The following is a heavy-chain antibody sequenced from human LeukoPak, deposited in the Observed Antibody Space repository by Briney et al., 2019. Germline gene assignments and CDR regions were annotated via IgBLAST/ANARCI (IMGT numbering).Heavy chain of an antibody. CDR1: GYTFTGYY. CDR2: INPNSGGT. D-gene: IGHD3-9*01. Sequence: GASVKVSCKASGYTFTGYYMHWVRQAPGQGLEWMGWINPNSGGTNYAQKFQGRVPMTRDTSISTAYMELSRLRSDDTAVYYCARDRARYFDWAPLYYFDYWGQGTLVTVSS. CDR3: ARDRARYFDWAPLYYFDY. J-gene: IGHJ4*02. V-gene: IGHV1-2*02.